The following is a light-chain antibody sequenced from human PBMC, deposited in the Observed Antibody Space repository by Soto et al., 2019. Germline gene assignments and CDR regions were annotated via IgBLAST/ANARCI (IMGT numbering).Light chain of an antibody. V-gene: IGLV2-14*01. CDR1: SSDIGGYNY. J-gene: IGLJ1*01. CDR2: EVN. CDR3: SSYTTSSTYV. Sequence: QSALTQPASVSGSPGQSITISCTGTSSDIGGYNYVSWYQQHPGKAPKVMIHEVNNRPSGVSDRFSGSKSGNTASLTISGLQAEDEADYYCSSYTTSSTYVFGTGTKLTVL.